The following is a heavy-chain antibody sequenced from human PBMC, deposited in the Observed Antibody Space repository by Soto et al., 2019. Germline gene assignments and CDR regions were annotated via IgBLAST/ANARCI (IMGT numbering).Heavy chain of an antibody. Sequence: QVQLVESGGGLVKPGGSLRLSCAASGFTFSDYYMSWIRQTPGKGLEWLSYIKSSSSDTSYADSVKGRFTISRDNAKSSLYLQMNSLRAEDTAVYYCAREYSGSYYMVDVWGQGTTVIVSS. D-gene: IGHD1-26*01. CDR3: AREYSGSYYMVDV. CDR1: GFTFSDYY. V-gene: IGHV3-11*05. CDR2: IKSSSSDT. J-gene: IGHJ6*02.